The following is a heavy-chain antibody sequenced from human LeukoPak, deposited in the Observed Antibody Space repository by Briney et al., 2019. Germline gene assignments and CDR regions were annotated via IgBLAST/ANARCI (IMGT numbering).Heavy chain of an antibody. CDR2: IKSKTDGGTT. Sequence: GGSLRLSCAASGLTFSNVWMSWVRQAPGKGLEWVGRIKSKTDGGTTEYAAPVKGRFTISRDDSKNTLYLQMNSLKTEDTAVYYCTTRSGFWSGSDYWGQGTLVTVSS. D-gene: IGHD3-3*01. V-gene: IGHV3-15*01. CDR3: TTRSGFWSGSDY. J-gene: IGHJ4*02. CDR1: GLTFSNVW.